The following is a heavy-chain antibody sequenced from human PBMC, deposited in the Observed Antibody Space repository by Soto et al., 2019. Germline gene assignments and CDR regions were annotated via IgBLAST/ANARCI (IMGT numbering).Heavy chain of an antibody. D-gene: IGHD6-13*01. V-gene: IGHV3-30-3*01. CDR2: ISYDGSNK. CDR1: GFTFSSYA. J-gene: IGHJ4*02. CDR3: FIVRDVNIAGAGPVPFEY. Sequence: GSLRLSCAASGFTFSSYAMHWVRQAPGKGLEWVAVISYDGSNKYYADSVKGRFTISRDNSKNTLYLQMNSLRAEDTAVYYCFIVRDVNIAGAGPVPFEYWGQGTLVTVSS.